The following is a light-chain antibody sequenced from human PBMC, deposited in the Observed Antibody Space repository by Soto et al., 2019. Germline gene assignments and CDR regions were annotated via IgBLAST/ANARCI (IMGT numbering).Light chain of an antibody. J-gene: IGKJ1*01. CDR1: QNILSN. V-gene: IGKV3-15*01. Sequence: EIVRTQSPATLSVSPGERATLSFGASQNILSNLAWYQQKPGQAPRLLIYGASTRATGIPARFSGSGSGTDFTLTISRLEPEDFAVYYCQQYGSSPWTFGQGTKVDIK. CDR2: GAS. CDR3: QQYGSSPWT.